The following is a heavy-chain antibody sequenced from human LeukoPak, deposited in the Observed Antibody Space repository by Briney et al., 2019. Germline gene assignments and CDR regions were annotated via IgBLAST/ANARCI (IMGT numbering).Heavy chain of an antibody. CDR2: ISGSGGST. CDR3: ARDGSSWLDY. V-gene: IGHV3-23*01. J-gene: IGHJ4*02. Sequence: GGSLRLSCAASGFTFSSYGMTWVRQAPGKGLEWVSAISGSGGSTYYADSVKGRSTISRDNSKNTLYLQMNSLRAEDTAVYYCARDGSSWLDYWGQGTLVTVSS. D-gene: IGHD6-13*01. CDR1: GFTFSSYG.